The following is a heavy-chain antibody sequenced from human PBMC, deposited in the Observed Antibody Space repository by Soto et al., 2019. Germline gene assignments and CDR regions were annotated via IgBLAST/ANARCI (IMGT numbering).Heavy chain of an antibody. Sequence: QVQLQQWGAGLLKPSETLSLTCAVYGGSFSGYYWSWIRQPPGKGLEWSGEINHSGSTNYNPSLKSRITISVDTSKNHFSLKLSDVTAAETAVYYCARGGVVVVAATAEFDYWGQGTLVTVSS. CDR2: INHSGST. CDR1: GGSFSGYY. D-gene: IGHD2-15*01. V-gene: IGHV4-34*01. J-gene: IGHJ4*02. CDR3: ARGGVVVVAATAEFDY.